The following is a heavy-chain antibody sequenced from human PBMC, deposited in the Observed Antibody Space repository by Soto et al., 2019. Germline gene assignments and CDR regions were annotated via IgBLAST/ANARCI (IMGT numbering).Heavy chain of an antibody. J-gene: IGHJ6*02. CDR2: MNPNSGNT. CDR3: ASRGYSSSWYYYYYYGMDV. Sequence: ASVKVSCKASGYTFTSYDINWVRQATGQGREWMGWMNPNSGNTGYAQKFQGRVTMTRNTSISTAYMELSSLRSEDTAVYYCASRGYSSSWYYYYYYGMDVWGQGTTVTVSS. D-gene: IGHD6-13*01. CDR1: GYTFTSYD. V-gene: IGHV1-8*01.